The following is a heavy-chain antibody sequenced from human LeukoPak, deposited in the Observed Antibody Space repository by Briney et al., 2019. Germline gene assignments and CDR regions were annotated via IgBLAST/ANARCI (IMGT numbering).Heavy chain of an antibody. Sequence: GASVKVSSTASGYTFTSYYMHWVRQAPGQGLEWMGIINPSGGSTSYAQKFQGRVTMTRDTSTSTVYMELRSLRSEDTAVYYCARGGILRCLEWLLDEWWFGPWGQGTLVTVSA. CDR3: ARGGILRCLEWLLDEWWFGP. CDR1: GYTFTSYY. CDR2: INPSGGST. D-gene: IGHD3-3*01. J-gene: IGHJ5*02. V-gene: IGHV1-46*01.